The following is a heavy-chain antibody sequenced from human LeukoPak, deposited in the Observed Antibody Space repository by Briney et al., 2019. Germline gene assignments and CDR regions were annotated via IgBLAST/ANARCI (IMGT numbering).Heavy chain of an antibody. Sequence: SETLSLTCTVSGDSIDSYYWSWIRQPPGEGLQWIGYVFYSGPTNYDASLKSRVAISVDRSKNQFSLKLTSVSAADTAVYYCAGRSARYFDSWGPGTPVTVSS. CDR3: AGRSARYFDS. CDR2: VFYSGPT. D-gene: IGHD1-26*01. CDR1: GDSIDSYY. V-gene: IGHV4-59*01. J-gene: IGHJ4*02.